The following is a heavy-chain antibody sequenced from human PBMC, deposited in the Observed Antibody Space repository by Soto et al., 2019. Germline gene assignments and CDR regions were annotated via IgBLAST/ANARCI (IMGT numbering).Heavy chain of an antibody. Sequence: PGESLKISCKGSAYNFTNYWISWVRQMPGKGLEWMGRIDPSDSYTKYSPSFQGHVTISADKSINTAYLQWSSLKASDTAMYYCARKMTTVTNDAFDIWGQGTMVTVSS. CDR3: ARKMTTVTNDAFDI. CDR1: AYNFTNYW. J-gene: IGHJ3*02. D-gene: IGHD4-4*01. V-gene: IGHV5-10-1*01. CDR2: IDPSDSYT.